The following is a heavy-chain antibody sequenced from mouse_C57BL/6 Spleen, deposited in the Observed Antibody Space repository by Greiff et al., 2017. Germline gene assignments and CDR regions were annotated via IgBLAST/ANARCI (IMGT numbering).Heavy chain of an antibody. V-gene: IGHV1-9*01. D-gene: IGHD1-1*01. CDR2: ILPGSGST. Sequence: QVQLQQSGAELMKPGASVKLSCKATGYTFTGYWIEWVKQRPGHGLEWIGEILPGSGSTNYNEKFKGKATFTADPSSNPAYMQLSSLTTEDSAIYSGARSPLRYYFDDWGQGTTLTVSS. CDR3: ARSPLRYYFDD. CDR1: GYTFTGYW. J-gene: IGHJ2*01.